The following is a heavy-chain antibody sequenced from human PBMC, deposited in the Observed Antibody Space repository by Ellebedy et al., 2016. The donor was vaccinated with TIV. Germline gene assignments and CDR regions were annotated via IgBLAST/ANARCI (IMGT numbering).Heavy chain of an antibody. CDR3: ARAWRDGYNFPLGDY. Sequence: AASVKVSCKASGGTFSSYAISWVRQAPGQGLEWMGRIIPILGIANYAQKFQGRVTITADKSTSTAYMELRSLRSDDTAVYYCARAWRDGYNFPLGDYWGQGTLVTVSS. V-gene: IGHV1-69*04. CDR1: GGTFSSYA. J-gene: IGHJ4*02. CDR2: IIPILGIA. D-gene: IGHD5-24*01.